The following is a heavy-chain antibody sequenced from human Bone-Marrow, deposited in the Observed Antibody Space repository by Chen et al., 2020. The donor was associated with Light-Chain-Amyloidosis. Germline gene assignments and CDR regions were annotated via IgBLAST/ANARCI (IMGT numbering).Heavy chain of an antibody. CDR2: IKSDGSAT. CDR3: TRGDCTSTSCFLDF. CDR1: GFTFNDYW. J-gene: IGHJ4*02. V-gene: IGHV3-74*01. D-gene: IGHD2-2*01. Sequence: EVQLVESGGGLVQPGGSLRLSCAASGFTFNDYWMHGVRQVPGKGLVWVARIKSDGSATNYADSVKGRFTVSRDNAKNTLYLQMKSLRAEDTAVYYCTRGDCTSTSCFLDFWGQGTLVTVSS.